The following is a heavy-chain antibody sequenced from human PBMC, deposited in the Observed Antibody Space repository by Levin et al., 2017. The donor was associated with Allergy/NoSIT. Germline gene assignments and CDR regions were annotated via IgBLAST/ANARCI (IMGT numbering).Heavy chain of an antibody. Sequence: LPGGSLRLSCAASGFTLSDHYVDWVRQAPGKGLEWVGRTRNKANSYTTDYAASVKGRFSISRDESKDSLYLQMSSLKTDDTAVYYCVRMVPVSGSYSPDYWGQGTLVTVSS. CDR3: VRMVPVSGSYSPDY. CDR1: GFTLSDHY. J-gene: IGHJ4*02. D-gene: IGHD6-19*01. V-gene: IGHV3-72*01. CDR2: TRNKANSYTT.